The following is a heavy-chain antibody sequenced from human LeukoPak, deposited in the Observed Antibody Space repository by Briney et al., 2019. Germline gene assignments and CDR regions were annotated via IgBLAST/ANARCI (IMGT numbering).Heavy chain of an antibody. V-gene: IGHV1-2*06. J-gene: IGHJ5*02. CDR1: GYTFTVYY. D-gene: IGHD6-13*01. CDR3: ARDHRVAAAGTNWFDP. Sequence: ASVTVSCTASGYTFTVYYMHWVRQAPGQGLEWMGRINPNSGGTNYAQKFQGRVTMTRDTSISTAYMELSRLRSDDTAVYYCARDHRVAAAGTNWFDPWGQGTLVTVSS. CDR2: INPNSGGT.